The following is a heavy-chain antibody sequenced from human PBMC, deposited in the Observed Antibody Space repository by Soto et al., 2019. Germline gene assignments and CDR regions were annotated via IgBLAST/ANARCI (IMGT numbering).Heavy chain of an antibody. CDR3: ARVGGYSGHDPYFDY. D-gene: IGHD1-26*01. Sequence: QVQLVESGGGVVQPGRSLRLSCAASGFTFNFYPLHWLRQAPGKGLEWLAVISYDGSNKYYADSVKGRFTISRDNSKNTLYLQMNSLRPEDTAVYYCARVGGYSGHDPYFDYWGQGTLVTVSS. V-gene: IGHV3-30-3*01. CDR2: ISYDGSNK. J-gene: IGHJ4*02. CDR1: GFTFNFYP.